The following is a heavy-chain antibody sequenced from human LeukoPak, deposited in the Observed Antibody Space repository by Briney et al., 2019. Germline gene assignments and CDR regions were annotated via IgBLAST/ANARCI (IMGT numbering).Heavy chain of an antibody. Sequence: GGSLRLSCAASGFTFSDYYMSWIRQAPGKGLEWVSYISSSGSTIYYADSVKGRFTISRDNAKNSLYLQMNSLRAEDTAVYYCASLEEWRLRLGELSLTFDYWGQGTLVTVSS. J-gene: IGHJ4*02. CDR1: GFTFSDYY. CDR3: ASLEEWRLRLGELSLTFDY. V-gene: IGHV3-11*01. CDR2: ISSSGSTI. D-gene: IGHD3-16*02.